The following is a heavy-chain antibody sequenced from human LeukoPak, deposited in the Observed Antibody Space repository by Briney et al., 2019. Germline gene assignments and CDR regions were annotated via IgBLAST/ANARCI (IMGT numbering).Heavy chain of an antibody. CDR3: AKHLRYFDEFDY. CDR2: ISGSGGST. V-gene: IGHV3-23*01. CDR1: GFIVSSNY. J-gene: IGHJ4*02. Sequence: PGGSLRLSCAASGFIVSSNYMSWVRQAPGKGLEWVSAISGSGGSTFYAGSVKGRFTVSRDNSKNTVYLQMSSLRAEDTAVYYCAKHLRYFDEFDYWGQGTLVTVSS. D-gene: IGHD3-9*01.